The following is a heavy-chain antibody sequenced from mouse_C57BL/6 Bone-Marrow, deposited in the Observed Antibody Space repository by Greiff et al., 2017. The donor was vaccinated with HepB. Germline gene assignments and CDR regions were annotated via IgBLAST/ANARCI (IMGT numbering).Heavy chain of an antibody. D-gene: IGHD1-1*01. Sequence: VQLQQPGAELVKPGASVKLSCKASGYTFTSYWMHWVKQRPGQGLEWIGMIHPNSGSTNYNEKFKSKATLTVDKSSSTAYMQLSSLTSEDSAVYYCAREPGRGSSLAYWGQGTLVTVSA. CDR3: AREPGRGSSLAY. CDR1: GYTFTSYW. CDR2: IHPNSGST. V-gene: IGHV1-64*01. J-gene: IGHJ3*01.